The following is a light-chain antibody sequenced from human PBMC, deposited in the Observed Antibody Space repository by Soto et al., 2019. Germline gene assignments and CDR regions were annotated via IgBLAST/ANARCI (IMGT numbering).Light chain of an antibody. CDR1: QRITTY. CDR2: TAA. Sequence: IQMTQSPSSLSASVGDRVTITCRASQRITTYLNWYQQKPGKAPKLLISTAATLQGGVPSRFSGSGSGTDLTLTLTTLQPEDFATYFCQQSYSTPYTFGQGTKLEI. CDR3: QQSYSTPYT. V-gene: IGKV1-39*01. J-gene: IGKJ2*01.